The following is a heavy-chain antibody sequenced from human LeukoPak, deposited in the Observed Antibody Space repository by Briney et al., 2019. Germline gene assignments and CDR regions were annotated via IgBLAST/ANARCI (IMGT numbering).Heavy chain of an antibody. D-gene: IGHD1-26*01. J-gene: IGHJ4*02. CDR3: ASPGPLVGATLFDY. V-gene: IGHV4-39*01. Sequence: PSETLSLTCTVSGGSISSSSYYWGWIRQPPGKGLEGIGRTYYSGSPYYNPSLKSRVTISVDTSKNQFSLKLSSVTAADTAVYYCASPGPLVGATLFDYWGQGTLVTVSS. CDR2: TYYSGSP. CDR1: GGSISSSSYY.